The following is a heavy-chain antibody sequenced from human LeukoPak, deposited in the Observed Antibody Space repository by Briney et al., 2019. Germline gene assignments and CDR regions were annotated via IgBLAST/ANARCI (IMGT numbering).Heavy chain of an antibody. J-gene: IGHJ5*02. V-gene: IGHV3-23*01. CDR2: ISGGGSST. CDR1: GFTFSSYS. D-gene: IGHD3-22*01. CDR3: AHTDSYYFDSGMVS. Sequence: GGPLRLSCAASGFTFSSYSMNWVRQAPGKGLEWVSVISGGGSSTNYADSVKGRFTISRENSKNTLYLQMNSLRAEGTAVYYCAHTDSYYFDSGMVSWGQGALVTVSS.